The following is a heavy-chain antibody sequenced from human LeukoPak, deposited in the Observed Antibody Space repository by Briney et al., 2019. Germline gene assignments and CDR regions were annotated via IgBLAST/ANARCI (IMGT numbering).Heavy chain of an antibody. CDR2: IFPIFGTA. CDR1: GGTFSSYA. Sequence: ASVKVSCKASGGTFSSYAISWVRQAPGQGLEWMGGIFPIFGTANYAQKFQGRVTITADESTSTAYMELSSLRSEDTAVYYCARGKGWRAHYYYYGMDVWGQGATVTVSS. V-gene: IGHV1-69*13. D-gene: IGHD3-3*01. J-gene: IGHJ6*02. CDR3: ARGKGWRAHYYYYGMDV.